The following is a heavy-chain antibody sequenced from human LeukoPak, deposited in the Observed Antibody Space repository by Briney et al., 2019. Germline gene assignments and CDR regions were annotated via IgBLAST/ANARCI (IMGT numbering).Heavy chain of an antibody. CDR1: GHTFTGYY. Sequence: APVKVSCKASGHTFTGYYMHWVRQAPGQGLEWVGWINPNSGGTNYAQKFQGRVTMTRDTSISTAYMELSRLRSDDTAVYYCARPLYDFWSGYLYYWGQGTLVTVSS. CDR3: ARPLYDFWSGYLYY. J-gene: IGHJ4*02. CDR2: INPNSGGT. D-gene: IGHD3-3*01. V-gene: IGHV1-2*02.